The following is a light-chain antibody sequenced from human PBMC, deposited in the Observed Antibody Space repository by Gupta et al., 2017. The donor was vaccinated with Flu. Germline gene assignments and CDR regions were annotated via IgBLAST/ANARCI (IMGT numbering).Light chain of an antibody. CDR3: SSFSSSSTLFV. J-gene: IGLJ1*01. CDR1: SSDVGGYNF. CDR2: EVS. Sequence: QSALTQHASVSGSPGQSITISCTGTSSDVGGYNFVSWYQQHPGIAPKLMIYEVSNRPSGVSNRFSGSKSGNTASLTISGLQAEDESDYYCSSFSSSSTLFVFGTGTKVTVL. V-gene: IGLV2-14*03.